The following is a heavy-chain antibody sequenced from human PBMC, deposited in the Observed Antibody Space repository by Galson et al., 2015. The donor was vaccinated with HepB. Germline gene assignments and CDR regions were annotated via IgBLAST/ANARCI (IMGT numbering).Heavy chain of an antibody. CDR3: ARLFSGIYYNPNDY. Sequence: QSGAEVKKPGESLRISCKGSGYSFTSYWISWVRQMPGKGLEWMGRIAPSDPYTNYSPSFQGHVTISADKSITTAYLQWSSLKASDTAMYYGARLFSGIYYNPNDYWGQGTLVTGSS. CDR1: GYSFTSYW. J-gene: IGHJ4*02. CDR2: IAPSDPYT. D-gene: IGHD3-10*01. V-gene: IGHV5-10-1*01.